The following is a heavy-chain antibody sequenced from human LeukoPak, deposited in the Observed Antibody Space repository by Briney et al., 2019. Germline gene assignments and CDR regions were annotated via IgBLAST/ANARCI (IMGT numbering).Heavy chain of an antibody. Sequence: GSSVKVSCKASGGTFSSYAISWVRQAPGQGLEWMGGIIPIFGTANYAQKFQGRVTITADESTSTAYMELSSLRSEDTAVYYCARLSSDTAMVTRVVGYYYHGMDVWGQGTTVTVSS. CDR3: ARLSSDTAMVTRVVGYYYHGMDV. J-gene: IGHJ6*02. D-gene: IGHD5-18*01. CDR1: GGTFSSYA. CDR2: IIPIFGTA. V-gene: IGHV1-69*01.